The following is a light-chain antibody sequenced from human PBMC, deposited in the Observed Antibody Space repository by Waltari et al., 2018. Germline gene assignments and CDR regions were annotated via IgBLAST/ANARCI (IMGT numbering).Light chain of an antibody. Sequence: QSALTQPASVSGSPGQSLTISCTGTSSDIGALHYVSWYLQHPGKAPKLMTYHVNKRSSGVSSSFAGSKSGNTASLTISGLQAEDEADYHCSSYTTSRTGLFAGGTKVTVL. CDR3: SSYTTSRTGL. J-gene: IGLJ3*02. V-gene: IGLV2-14*01. CDR1: SSDIGALHY. CDR2: HVN.